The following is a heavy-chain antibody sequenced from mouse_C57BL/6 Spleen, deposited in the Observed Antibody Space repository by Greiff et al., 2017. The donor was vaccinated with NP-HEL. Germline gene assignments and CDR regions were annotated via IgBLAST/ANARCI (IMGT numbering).Heavy chain of an antibody. J-gene: IGHJ4*01. Sequence: EVMLVESGGGLVKPGGSLKLSCAASGFTFSDYGMHWVRQAPEKGLEWVAFISSGSSTIYYADTVKGRFTISRDNAKNTLFLQMTSLRSEDTAMYYCARPLTVVATDYDMDYWGQGTSVTVSS. D-gene: IGHD1-1*01. CDR2: ISSGSSTI. CDR3: ARPLTVVATDYDMDY. CDR1: GFTFSDYG. V-gene: IGHV5-17*01.